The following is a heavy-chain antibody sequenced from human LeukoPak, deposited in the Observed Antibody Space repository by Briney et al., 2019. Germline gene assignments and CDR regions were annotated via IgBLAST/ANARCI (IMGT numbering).Heavy chain of an antibody. D-gene: IGHD3-16*02. CDR2: IYHSGST. CDR1: GYSISSGYY. Sequence: SETLSLTCTVSGYSISSGYYWGWIRPPPGKGLEWIGSIYHSGSTYYNPSLKSRVTISVDTSKNQFSLKLSSVTAADTAVYYCARADKKSSYDYVWGGYRSARAFDIWGQGTMVTVSS. CDR3: ARADKKSSYDYVWGGYRSARAFDI. J-gene: IGHJ3*02. V-gene: IGHV4-38-2*02.